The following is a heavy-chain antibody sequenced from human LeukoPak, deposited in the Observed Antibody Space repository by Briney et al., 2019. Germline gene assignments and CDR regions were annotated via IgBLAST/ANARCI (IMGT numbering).Heavy chain of an antibody. CDR3: ARDPEVGATRFHIDY. D-gene: IGHD1-26*01. J-gene: IGHJ4*02. Sequence: GGSLLLSCAASGFTFSSYSMNWVRQAPGKGLEWVSSISTSSSYIYYADSVKGRFTISRDNAKNSLYLQMNSLRAEDTAVYYCARDPEVGATRFHIDYWGQGTLVTVSS. V-gene: IGHV3-21*01. CDR2: ISTSSSYI. CDR1: GFTFSSYS.